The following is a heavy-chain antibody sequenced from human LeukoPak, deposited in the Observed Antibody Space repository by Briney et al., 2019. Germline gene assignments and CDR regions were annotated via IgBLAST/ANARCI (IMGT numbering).Heavy chain of an antibody. CDR2: MSLNSGNT. D-gene: IGHD5-18*01. V-gene: IGHV1-8*01. J-gene: IGHJ6*03. CDR1: GYTFTSFD. CDR3: ARGRPDTSVPRTYYMDV. Sequence: ASVKLSCKASGYTFTSFDIFWVRQATGQGLEWMGWMSLNSGNTGSAQKFQGRVTFTRDTSISTSFMELSSLRSEDTAIYYCARGRPDTSVPRTYYMDVWGKGTTVTVSS.